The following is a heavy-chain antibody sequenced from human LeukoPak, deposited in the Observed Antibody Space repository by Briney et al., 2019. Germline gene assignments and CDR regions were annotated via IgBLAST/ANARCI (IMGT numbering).Heavy chain of an antibody. CDR2: IIPILGIA. Sequence: SVKVSCKASGGTFSSYAISWVRQAPGQGLEWMGRIIPILGIANYAQKFQGRVTITADKSTSTAYMELSSLRSEDTAVYYCARGYGDYYYYYGMDVWGQGTTVTVSS. CDR1: GGTFSSYA. J-gene: IGHJ6*02. V-gene: IGHV1-69*04. D-gene: IGHD4-17*01. CDR3: ARGYGDYYYYYGMDV.